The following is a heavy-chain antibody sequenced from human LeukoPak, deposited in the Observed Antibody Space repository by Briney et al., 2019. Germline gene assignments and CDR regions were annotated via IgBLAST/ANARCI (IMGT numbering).Heavy chain of an antibody. CDR3: AREPDIVVVPAAAVWFDP. V-gene: IGHV1-2*02. CDR1: GYTFTGYY. Sequence: ASVKVSCKASGYTFTGYYMHWVRQAPGQGLEWMGWINPNSGGTNYAQKLQGRVTMTRDTSISTAYMELSRLRSDDTAVYYCAREPDIVVVPAAAVWFDPWGQGTLVTVSS. CDR2: INPNSGGT. D-gene: IGHD2-2*01. J-gene: IGHJ5*02.